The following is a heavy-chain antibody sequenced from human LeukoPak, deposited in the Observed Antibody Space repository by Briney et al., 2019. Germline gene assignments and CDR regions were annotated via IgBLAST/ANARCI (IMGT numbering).Heavy chain of an antibody. CDR1: GGSFSGYY. CDR3: ARSRWELLPVCFDY. CDR2: INHSGST. D-gene: IGHD1-26*01. V-gene: IGHV4-34*01. J-gene: IGHJ4*01. Sequence: SETLSLTCAVYGGSFSGYYWSWIRQPPGKGLEWIGEINHSGSTNYNPSLKSRVTISVDTSKNQFSLKLSSVTAADTAVYYCARSRWELLPVCFDYRGQGTLVTVSS.